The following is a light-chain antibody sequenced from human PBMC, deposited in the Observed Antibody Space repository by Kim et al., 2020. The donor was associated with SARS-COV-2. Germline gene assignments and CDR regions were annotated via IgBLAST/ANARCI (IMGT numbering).Light chain of an antibody. CDR1: QRCSHSC. J-gene: IGKJ1*01. CDR3: QQYGSSRGT. Sequence: PREQAPLSWRANQRCSHSCLAWYQQKPGQAPRLLIYGATRKATCIPDRVSGSGSGTDFTLTISRLEPEDFAVYYCQQYGSSRGTFGQGTKVDIK. CDR2: GAT. V-gene: IGKV3-20*01.